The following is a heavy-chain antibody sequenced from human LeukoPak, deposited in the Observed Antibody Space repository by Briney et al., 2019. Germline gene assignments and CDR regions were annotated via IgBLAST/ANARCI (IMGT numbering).Heavy chain of an antibody. J-gene: IGHJ5*02. D-gene: IGHD3-3*01. CDR3: ARVCYDFWSGYYLSDNWFDP. CDR2: INPNSGGT. Sequence: ASVKVSCKASGYTFTGYYMHWVRQAPGQGLEWMGRINPNSGGTNYAQKFQGRVTMTRDTSISTAYMELSRLRSDDTAVYYCARVCYDFWSGYYLSDNWFDPWGQGTLVTVSS. CDR1: GYTFTGYY. V-gene: IGHV1-2*06.